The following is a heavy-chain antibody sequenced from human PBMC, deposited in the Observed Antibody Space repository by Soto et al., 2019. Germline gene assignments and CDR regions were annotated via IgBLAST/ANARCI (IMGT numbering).Heavy chain of an antibody. CDR3: ARLEQAYCSGGSCYSFDY. CDR1: GGSISSSSYY. V-gene: IGHV4-39*01. Sequence: QLQLQESGPGLVKPSETLSLTCTVSGGSISSSSYYWGWIRQPPGKGLEWIGSIYYSGSTYYNPSLKSRVTISVDTSKNQFSLKLSAVTAADTAVYYCARLEQAYCSGGSCYSFDYWGQGTLVTVSS. D-gene: IGHD2-15*01. CDR2: IYYSGST. J-gene: IGHJ4*02.